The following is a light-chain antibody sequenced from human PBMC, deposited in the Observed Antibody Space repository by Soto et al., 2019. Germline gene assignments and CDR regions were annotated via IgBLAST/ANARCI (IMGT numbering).Light chain of an antibody. CDR3: SSYTSSSTRV. Sequence: QSALTQPASVSGSPGQSITISCTGTSSDVGGYNYVSWYQQHPGKAPKLMIYDVSNRPSGVSNRFSGSKSGTTASLTTSGLQAEDEADYYCSSYTSSSTRVFGGWTKLTVL. J-gene: IGLJ2*01. CDR2: DVS. CDR1: SSDVGGYNY. V-gene: IGLV2-14*01.